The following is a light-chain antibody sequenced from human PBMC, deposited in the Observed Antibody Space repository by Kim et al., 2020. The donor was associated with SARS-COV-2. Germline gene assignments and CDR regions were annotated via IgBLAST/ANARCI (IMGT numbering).Light chain of an antibody. J-gene: IGLJ2*01. CDR2: QDS. CDR1: KLGDKY. V-gene: IGLV3-1*01. Sequence: SYELTQPPSVSVSPGQTASITCSGDKLGDKYACWYQQKPGQSPVLVIYQDSKRPSGIPERFSGSNSGNTATLTISGTQAMGEADYYCQAWDSSTPVVFGGGTQLTVL. CDR3: QAWDSSTPVV.